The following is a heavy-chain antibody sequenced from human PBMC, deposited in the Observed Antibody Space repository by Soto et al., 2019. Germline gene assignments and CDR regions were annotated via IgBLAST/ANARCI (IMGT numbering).Heavy chain of an antibody. Sequence: SVKVSCKASGGTFSSYAISWVRQAPGQGLEWMGGIIPIFGTANYAQKFQGRVTITADESTSTAYMELSSLRSEDTAVYYCARVRYYYGSGSYFYDYWGQGTLVTVSS. V-gene: IGHV1-69*13. CDR3: ARVRYYYGSGSYFYDY. CDR1: GGTFSSYA. D-gene: IGHD3-10*01. CDR2: IIPIFGTA. J-gene: IGHJ4*02.